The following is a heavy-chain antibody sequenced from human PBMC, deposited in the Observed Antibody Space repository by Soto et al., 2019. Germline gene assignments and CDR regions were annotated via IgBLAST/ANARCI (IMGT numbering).Heavy chain of an antibody. Sequence: GGSLRLSCAASGFTFSSYAMSWVRQAPGKGLEWVSAISGSGCSTYYADSVKGRFTISRDNSKNTLYLQMNSLRAEDTAVYYCAKDTGDLERYFDYWGQGTLVTVSS. CDR2: ISGSGCST. J-gene: IGHJ4*02. V-gene: IGHV3-23*01. CDR3: AKDTGDLERYFDY. D-gene: IGHD7-27*01. CDR1: GFTFSSYA.